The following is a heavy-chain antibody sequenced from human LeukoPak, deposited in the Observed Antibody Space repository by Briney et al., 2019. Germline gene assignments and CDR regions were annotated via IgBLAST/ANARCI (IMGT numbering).Heavy chain of an antibody. CDR3: AKDNRIQLWEPFDY. CDR2: ISGSGGST. V-gene: IGHV3-23*01. Sequence: PGGSLRLSCAASGFTFSSYAMSWVRQAPGQGLEWVSAISGSGGSTYYADSVKGRFTISRDNSKNTLYLQMNSLRAEDTAVYYCAKDNRIQLWEPFDYWGQGTLVTVSS. J-gene: IGHJ4*02. CDR1: GFTFSSYA. D-gene: IGHD5-18*01.